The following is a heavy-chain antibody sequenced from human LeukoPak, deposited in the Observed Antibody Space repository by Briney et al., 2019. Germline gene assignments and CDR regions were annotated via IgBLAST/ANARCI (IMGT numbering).Heavy chain of an antibody. CDR3: ARDRGGSNTWPHFDY. CDR2: IYYSGNT. J-gene: IGHJ4*02. D-gene: IGHD1-26*01. CDR1: GGSISSGGYY. Sequence: KSSETLSLTCTVSGGSISSGGYYWSWIRQHPGKGLEWIGYIYYSGNTYYNPSLKSRVTMSVDTSKNQFSLKLSSVTAADTAVYYCARDRGGSNTWPHFDYWGQGTLVTVSP. V-gene: IGHV4-31*03.